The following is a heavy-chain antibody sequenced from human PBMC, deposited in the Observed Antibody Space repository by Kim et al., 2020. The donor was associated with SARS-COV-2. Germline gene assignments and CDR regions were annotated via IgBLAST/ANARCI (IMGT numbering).Heavy chain of an antibody. Sequence: SVKVSCKASGGTFSSYAISWVRQAPGQGLEWMGGIIPIFGTANNAQKFQGRVTITADESTSTAYMELSRLRSEDTAVYYCAREYCSGGSCYLSSDYGMDVWGQGTTVTVSS. CDR1: GGTFSSYA. CDR2: IIPIFGTA. CDR3: AREYCSGGSCYLSSDYGMDV. V-gene: IGHV1-69*13. D-gene: IGHD2-15*01. J-gene: IGHJ6*02.